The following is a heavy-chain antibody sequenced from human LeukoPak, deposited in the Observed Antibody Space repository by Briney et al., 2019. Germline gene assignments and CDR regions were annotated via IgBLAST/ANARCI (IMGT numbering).Heavy chain of an antibody. Sequence: PGGSLGLSCAASGFTFSSYSMNWVRQAPGKGLEWVSYISSSSSTIYYADSVKGRFTISRDNAKNSLYLQMNSLRAEDTAVYYCARGDYFDYWGQGTLVTVSS. J-gene: IGHJ4*02. CDR3: ARGDYFDY. CDR2: ISSSSSTI. CDR1: GFTFSSYS. V-gene: IGHV3-48*01.